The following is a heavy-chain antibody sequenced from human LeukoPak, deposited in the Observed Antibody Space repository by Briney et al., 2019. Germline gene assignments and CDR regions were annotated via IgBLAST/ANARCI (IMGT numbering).Heavy chain of an antibody. J-gene: IGHJ4*02. CDR3: ARDLAWGAFDY. D-gene: IGHD7-27*01. CDR2: ISGSGGTT. Sequence: GGTLRLSCAASGFIFSRYGMSWVRQAPGKGLEWVSAISGSGGTTYYADSVKGRYTISRDNSKNTLYLQINSLRAEDTAVYYCARDLAWGAFDYWGQGTLVTVSS. V-gene: IGHV3-23*01. CDR1: GFIFSRYG.